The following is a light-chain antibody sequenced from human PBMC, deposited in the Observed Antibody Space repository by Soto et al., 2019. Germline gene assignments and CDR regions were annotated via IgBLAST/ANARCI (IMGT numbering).Light chain of an antibody. J-gene: IGLJ2*01. Sequence: QSVLTQPASVSGSPGQSITISCTGTSSDVGSYNLVSWYQQHPGKAPKLMIYEVSKRPSVVSNRFSGSKSGNTASLTSSGLQAEDEADYYCCSYAGSRSVVFGGGTKLTVL. V-gene: IGLV2-23*02. CDR2: EVS. CDR1: SSDVGSYNL. CDR3: CSYAGSRSVV.